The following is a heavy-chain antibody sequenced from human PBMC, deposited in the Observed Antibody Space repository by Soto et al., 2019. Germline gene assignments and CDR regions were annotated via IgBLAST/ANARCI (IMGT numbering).Heavy chain of an antibody. CDR2: ISYDGSNK. CDR1: GCTFSSYG. V-gene: IGHV3-30*18. J-gene: IGHJ4*02. D-gene: IGHD3-3*01. CDR3: AKDQYYDFWSGRRAYYFDY. Sequence: QVQLVESGGGVVQPGRSLRLSCAASGCTFSSYGMHWVRQAPGKGLEWVAVISYDGSNKYYADSVKGRFTISRDNSKNTLYLQMNSLRAEDTAVYYCAKDQYYDFWSGRRAYYFDYWGQGTLVTVSS.